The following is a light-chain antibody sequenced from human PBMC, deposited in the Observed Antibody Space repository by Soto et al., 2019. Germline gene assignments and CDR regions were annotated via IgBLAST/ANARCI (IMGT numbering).Light chain of an antibody. CDR2: DVS. CDR1: SSDVAIYNY. V-gene: IGLV2-11*01. CDR3: CSYAGSYTFARNV. J-gene: IGLJ1*01. Sequence: QSALTQPRSVSGSPGQSVTISCTGTSSDVAIYNYISWYQQHPGEAPKLMIHDVSERPSGVPDLFSGSKSGNTASLTISGLQAEDEADYYCCSYAGSYTFARNVFGTGTKVTVL.